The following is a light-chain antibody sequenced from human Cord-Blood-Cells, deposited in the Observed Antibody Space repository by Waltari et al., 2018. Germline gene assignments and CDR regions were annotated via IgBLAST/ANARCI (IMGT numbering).Light chain of an antibody. CDR2: CAS. J-gene: IGKJ4*01. V-gene: IGKV4-1*01. Sequence: DIVMTQSPDSLAVSLGARATINCKSSQSVLYSSNNKNYLAWYQQKPGQPPKLLIYCASTRASGVPDRFSGSGSGTDFTLNISCLQSEDVAVYYCQQYYSTPLTFGGGTKVEIK. CDR3: QQYYSTPLT. CDR1: QSVLYSSNNKNY.